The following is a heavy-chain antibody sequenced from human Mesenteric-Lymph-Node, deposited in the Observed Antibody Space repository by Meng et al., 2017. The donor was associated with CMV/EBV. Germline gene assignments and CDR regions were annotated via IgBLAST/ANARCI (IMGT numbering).Heavy chain of an antibody. Sequence: SCAASRFTFSNYAMNWVRQAPGKGLEWVALISYDGINKYYAESVKGRFTISRDNSKNTLYLQMNSLGTEDTAVYYCVSSKYTHGRGYWGQGTLVTVSS. J-gene: IGHJ4*02. CDR1: RFTFSNYA. V-gene: IGHV3-30*04. CDR2: ISYDGINK. CDR3: VSSKYTHGRGY. D-gene: IGHD3-10*01.